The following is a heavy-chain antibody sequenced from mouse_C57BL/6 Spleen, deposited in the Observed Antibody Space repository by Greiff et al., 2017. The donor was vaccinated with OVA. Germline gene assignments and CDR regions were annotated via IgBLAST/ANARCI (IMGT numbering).Heavy chain of an antibody. V-gene: IGHV10-1*01. Sequence: EADGGLVQPKGSLKLSCAASGFSFNTYAMNWVRQAPGKGLEWVARIRSKSNNYATYYADSVKDRFTISRDDSESMLYLQMNNLKTEDTAMYYCVRHNPYDYDGGYFDYWGQGTTLTVSS. J-gene: IGHJ2*01. CDR3: VRHNPYDYDGGYFDY. CDR2: IRSKSNNYAT. CDR1: GFSFNTYA. D-gene: IGHD2-4*01.